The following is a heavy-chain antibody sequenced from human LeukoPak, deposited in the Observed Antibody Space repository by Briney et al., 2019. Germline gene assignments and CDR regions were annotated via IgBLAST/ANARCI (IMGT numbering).Heavy chain of an antibody. CDR1: GFTVSSTS. J-gene: IGHJ4*02. Sequence: PGGSLRLSCAASGFTVSSTSIIGVRQAPGKGLECVSYIRGDRSTEYAEYVKGRFTISRDDSKNTVYLQMNSLRVEDTSVYYCARRRGGYGDGDFDYWGQGTLVTVSS. CDR2: IRGDRST. CDR3: ARRRGGYGDGDFDY. V-gene: IGHV3-66*04. D-gene: IGHD4-17*01.